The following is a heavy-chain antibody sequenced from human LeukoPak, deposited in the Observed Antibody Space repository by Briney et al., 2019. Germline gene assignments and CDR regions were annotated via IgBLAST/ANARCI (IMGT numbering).Heavy chain of an antibody. CDR1: GFTFSSYG. D-gene: IGHD2-15*01. V-gene: IGHV3-33*01. J-gene: IGHJ5*02. CDR3: ARRYCSGGSCYSFRGDWFDP. CDR2: IWYDGSNK. Sequence: GGSLRLSCAASGFTFSSYGMHWVRQAPGKGLEWVAVIWYDGSNKYYADSVKGRFTISRDNSKNTLYLQMYSLRAEDTAVYYCARRYCSGGSCYSFRGDWFDPWGQGTLVTVSS.